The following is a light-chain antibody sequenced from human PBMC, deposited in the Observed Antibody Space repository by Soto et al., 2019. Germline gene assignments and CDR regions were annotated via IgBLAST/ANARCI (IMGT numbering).Light chain of an antibody. J-gene: IGLJ1*01. CDR3: SSHAGSSVV. V-gene: IGLV2-11*01. CDR1: SSDVGGYNY. Sequence: ARTQPRSVSGSPGQSVTISCTGTSSDVGGYNYVSWYQQHPGKAPKLMIYDVTTRPSGVPDRFYGSKSGNTASLTISGLQAEDEADYYCSSHAGSSVVFGTGPKVTVL. CDR2: DVT.